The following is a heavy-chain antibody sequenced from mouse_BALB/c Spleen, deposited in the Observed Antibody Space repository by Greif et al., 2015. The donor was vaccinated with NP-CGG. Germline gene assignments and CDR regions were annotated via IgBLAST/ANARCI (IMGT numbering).Heavy chain of an antibody. D-gene: IGHD4-1*01. V-gene: IGHV1-84*02. CDR3: ARRTGTGAMDY. CDR1: GYTFTDYY. Sequence: VQLQQSGPELVKPGASVKISCKASGYTFTDYYINWVKQKPGQGLEWIGWIYPGSGNTKYNEKFKGKATLTVDTSSCTAYMQLSSLTSEDTAVYFCARRTGTGAMDYWGQGTSVTVSS. J-gene: IGHJ4*01. CDR2: IYPGSGNT.